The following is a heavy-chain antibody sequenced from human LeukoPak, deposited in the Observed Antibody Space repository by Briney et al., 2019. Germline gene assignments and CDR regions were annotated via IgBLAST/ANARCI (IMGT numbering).Heavy chain of an antibody. J-gene: IGHJ4*02. Sequence: PSETLSLTCTVSGGSLSSYYWSWIRQPAGKGLEWIGRIYTSVSTNYNPSLRGRVTMSVDTSKNQFSLKLSAVTAADTAVYYCARDQTTGRPFDYWGQGTLVTVSS. V-gene: IGHV4-4*07. CDR3: ARDQTTGRPFDY. CDR1: GGSLSSYY. D-gene: IGHD4-17*01. CDR2: IYTSVST.